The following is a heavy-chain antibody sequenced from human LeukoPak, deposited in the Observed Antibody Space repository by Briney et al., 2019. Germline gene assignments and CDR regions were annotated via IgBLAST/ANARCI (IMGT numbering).Heavy chain of an antibody. D-gene: IGHD3-9*01. CDR1: GDTVSSYV. CDR3: ARVEDQGRYFDWLPGFAS. Sequence: ASVKVSCKASGDTVSSYVISWVRQAPGQGLEWMGGILPIFGTAIYAQKFQGRVTVTADEPTSTAYMELSSLRSEDTAVYYCARVEDQGRYFDWLPGFASWGQGTLVTVSS. V-gene: IGHV1-69*13. CDR2: ILPIFGTA. J-gene: IGHJ5*01.